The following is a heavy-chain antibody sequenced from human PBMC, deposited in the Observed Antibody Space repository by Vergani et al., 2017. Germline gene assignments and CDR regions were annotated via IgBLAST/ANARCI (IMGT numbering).Heavy chain of an antibody. D-gene: IGHD3-3*01. J-gene: IGHJ4*02. V-gene: IGHV3-23*01. Sequence: EVQLLESGGGLVQPGGSLRLSCAASGFTFSSYAMSWVRQAPGKGLEWVSAISGSGGSTYYADSVKGRFTISRDNSKNTLYLQMNSLRAEDTAVYYCAKDGLSTYYDFWSGPRDFDYWRQGTLVTVSS. CDR1: GFTFSSYA. CDR3: AKDGLSTYYDFWSGPRDFDY. CDR2: ISGSGGST.